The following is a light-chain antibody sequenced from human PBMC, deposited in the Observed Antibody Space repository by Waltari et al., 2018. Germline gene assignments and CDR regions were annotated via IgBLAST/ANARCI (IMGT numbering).Light chain of an antibody. CDR2: EVF. Sequence: QSALTQPASVSGSPGQSITISCTGASSGIGGYNYVSWYQQHPGEAPKLLICEVFKRPPDTSSRFSGAKSGSTASLTISGLQPEDEADYYCCSYAGRGTYVFGSGTKVTVL. CDR3: CSYAGRGTYV. J-gene: IGLJ1*01. V-gene: IGLV2-23*02. CDR1: SSGIGGYNY.